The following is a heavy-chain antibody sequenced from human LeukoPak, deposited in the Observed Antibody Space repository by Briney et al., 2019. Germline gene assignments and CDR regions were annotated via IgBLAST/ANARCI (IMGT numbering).Heavy chain of an antibody. D-gene: IGHD3-10*01. CDR3: AREIGAYYYYYMDV. CDR2: ISSSSSYV. V-gene: IGHV3-21*01. CDR1: GFTFSSYS. J-gene: IGHJ6*03. Sequence: GGSLRLSCAASGFTFSSYSMNWVRQAPGKGLEWVSSISSSSSYVYYADSVKGRFTISRDNAKNSLYLQMNSLRAEDTAVYYCAREIGAYYYYYMDVWGKGTTVTISS.